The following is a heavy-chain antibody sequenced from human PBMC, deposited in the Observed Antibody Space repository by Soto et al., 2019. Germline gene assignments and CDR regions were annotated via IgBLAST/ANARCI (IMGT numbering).Heavy chain of an antibody. CDR1: GFTFSSYS. Sequence: GGSLRLSCAAPGFTFSSYSMNWVRQAPGQGLEWVSSISSSSSYIYYADSVKGRFTISRDNAKNSLYLQMNSLRAEDTAVYYCARDRGGYCSSTSCYGGYFDYWGQGTLVTVSS. D-gene: IGHD2-2*01. CDR2: ISSSSSYI. J-gene: IGHJ4*02. CDR3: ARDRGGYCSSTSCYGGYFDY. V-gene: IGHV3-21*01.